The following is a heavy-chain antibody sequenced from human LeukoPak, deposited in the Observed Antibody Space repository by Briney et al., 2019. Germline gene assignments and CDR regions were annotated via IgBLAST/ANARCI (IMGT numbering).Heavy chain of an antibody. CDR1: GFTFSSYD. CDR3: ARGFVCGSTSCCWGEAFDI. J-gene: IGHJ3*02. D-gene: IGHD2-2*01. Sequence: GGSLRLSCAASGFTFSSYDMHWVRQTTGEGLEWVSTIGTVGDTYYPGSVKGRFTISRENAKNSLYLQMNSLRAGDTAVYYCARGFVCGSTSCCWGEAFDIWGQGTMVTVSS. V-gene: IGHV3-13*01. CDR2: IGTVGDT.